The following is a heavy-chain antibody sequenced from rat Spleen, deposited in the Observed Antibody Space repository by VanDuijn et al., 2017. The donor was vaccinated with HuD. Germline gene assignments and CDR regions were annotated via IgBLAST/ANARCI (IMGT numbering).Heavy chain of an antibody. Sequence: EVQLVESDGGLVQPGRSLKLSCVASGFTFNDYWMTWVRQAPGKGLEWVASITNTGGNTFYSDSVKGRFIISRDNAKNTLYLQMDSLRSEDTATYYCARHPQLGVFWYFDFWGPGTMVTVSS. CDR2: ITNTGGNT. CDR1: GFTFNDYW. V-gene: IGHV5-31*01. CDR3: ARHPQLGVFWYFDF. J-gene: IGHJ1*01. D-gene: IGHD5-1*01.